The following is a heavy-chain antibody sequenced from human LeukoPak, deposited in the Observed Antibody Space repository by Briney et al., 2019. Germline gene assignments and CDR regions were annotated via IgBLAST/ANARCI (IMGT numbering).Heavy chain of an antibody. D-gene: IGHD4-17*01. V-gene: IGHV4-59*01. Sequence: SETLSLTCTVSGGSISSYYWSWIRQPPGKGLEWIGYIYYSGSTNYNPSLKSRVTISVDTSKNQFSLKLSSVTAADTAVYYCARDPATVPLDYWGQGTLVTVSS. CDR1: GGSISSYY. CDR3: ARDPATVPLDY. J-gene: IGHJ4*02. CDR2: IYYSGST.